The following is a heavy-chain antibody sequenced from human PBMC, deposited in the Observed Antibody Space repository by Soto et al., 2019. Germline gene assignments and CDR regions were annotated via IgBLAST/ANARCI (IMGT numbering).Heavy chain of an antibody. CDR3: AREPSSLAAAGSSYGLDV. CDR2: INAGNGNT. J-gene: IGHJ6*02. V-gene: IGHV1-3*01. CDR1: GYSFTSYA. Sequence: GASVKVSCKASGYSFTSYAIHWMRQAPGQRLEWMGWINAGNGNTKVPQKFQGRVTMTRDTSTSTVYMELRSLRSDDTAVYYCAREPSSLAAAGSSYGLDVWGQGTSVTVSS. D-gene: IGHD6-13*01.